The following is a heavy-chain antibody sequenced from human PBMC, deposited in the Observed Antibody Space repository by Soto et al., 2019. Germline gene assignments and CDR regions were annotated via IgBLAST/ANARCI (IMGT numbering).Heavy chain of an antibody. J-gene: IGHJ4*02. D-gene: IGHD3-22*01. V-gene: IGHV3-48*02. CDR1: GFTFRHYS. Sequence: EVQLVESGGGLVQPGGTLRLSCAASGFTFRHYSMHWVRQAPGKWLEWVAYISTSSSPRYYADSVKGRFTISRDNDRNSIDLEMSSLRDEDTAIYYSARDALQYHDSDGRYAGCGPGTLVTVSS. CDR3: ARDALQYHDSDGRYAG. CDR2: ISTSSSPR.